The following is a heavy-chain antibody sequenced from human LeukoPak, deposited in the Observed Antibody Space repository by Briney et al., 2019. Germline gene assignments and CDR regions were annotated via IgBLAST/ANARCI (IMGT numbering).Heavy chain of an antibody. D-gene: IGHD4-17*01. CDR3: ARGLLTTVTHWFDP. J-gene: IGHJ5*02. Sequence: ASVKVSCKASGYTFTGYYMHWVRQAPGQGLEWMGWISAYNGNTNYAQKLQGRVTMTTDTSTSTAYMELRSLRSDDTAVYYCARGLLTTVTHWFDPWGQGTLVTVSS. CDR2: ISAYNGNT. V-gene: IGHV1-18*04. CDR1: GYTFTGYY.